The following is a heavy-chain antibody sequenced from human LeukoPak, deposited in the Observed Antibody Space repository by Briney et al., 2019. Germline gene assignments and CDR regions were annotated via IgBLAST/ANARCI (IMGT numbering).Heavy chain of an antibody. Sequence: GGSLRLSCAVSGFTFSSYTMHWVRQAPGKGLEWVAIISDDGSNKYCADSVKGRFTISRYNSRNTLYLQMSSLRAEDTAVYYCARGRGYYDSSGYFGDSWGQGTLVTVSS. CDR3: ARGRGYYDSSGYFGDS. D-gene: IGHD3-22*01. V-gene: IGHV3-30-3*01. CDR1: GFTFSSYT. CDR2: ISDDGSNK. J-gene: IGHJ4*02.